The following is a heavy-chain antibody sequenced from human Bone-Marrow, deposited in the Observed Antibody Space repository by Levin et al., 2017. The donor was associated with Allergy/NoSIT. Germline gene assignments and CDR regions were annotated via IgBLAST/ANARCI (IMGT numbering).Heavy chain of an antibody. CDR3: ARPLAVTPQAFDI. V-gene: IGHV5-10-1*01. CDR2: IDPSDSYT. CDR1: GYSFTSYW. D-gene: IGHD2-21*02. Sequence: VASVKVSCKGSGYSFTSYWISWVRQMPGKGLEWMGRIDPSDSYTNYSPSFQGHVTISADKSINTAYLQWTSLKASDTAMYYCARPLAVTPQAFDIWGQGTMVTVSS. J-gene: IGHJ3*02.